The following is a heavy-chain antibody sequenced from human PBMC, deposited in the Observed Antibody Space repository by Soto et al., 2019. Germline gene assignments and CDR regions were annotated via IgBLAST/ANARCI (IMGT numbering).Heavy chain of an antibody. CDR1: GFTFSSYS. CDR3: ARGQTYYYDSSGYYFAY. V-gene: IGHV3-21*01. CDR2: ISSSSSYI. Sequence: GSLRLSCAASGFTFSSYSMNWVRQAPGKGLEWVSSISSSSSYIYYADSVKGRFTISRDNAKNSLYLQMNSLRAEDTAVYYCARGQTYYYDSSGYYFAYWGQGTLVTVSS. D-gene: IGHD3-22*01. J-gene: IGHJ4*02.